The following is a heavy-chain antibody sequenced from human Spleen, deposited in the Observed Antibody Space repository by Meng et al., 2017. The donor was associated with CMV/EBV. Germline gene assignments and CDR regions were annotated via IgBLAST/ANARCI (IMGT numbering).Heavy chain of an antibody. V-gene: IGHV1-8*01. CDR3: TRGADGKH. Sequence: SVMVSCKASEYDLTSYDINWVRQATGQGIGWMGWMNPNSSNTGYEQRFQGRVTMTRNNSITTAYMELSSLRSEDTAIYYCTRGADGKHWGQGTLVTVSS. D-gene: IGHD1-26*01. J-gene: IGHJ1*01. CDR1: EYDLTSYD. CDR2: MNPNSSNT.